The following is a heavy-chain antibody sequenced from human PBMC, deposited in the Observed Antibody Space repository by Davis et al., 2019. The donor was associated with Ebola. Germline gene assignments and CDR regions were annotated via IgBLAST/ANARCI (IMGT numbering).Heavy chain of an antibody. J-gene: IGHJ4*02. V-gene: IGHV3-7*01. CDR1: GFTFSSYW. CDR3: GRGGEYYYDSVDY. Sequence: GGSLRLSCAASGFTFSSYWMSWVRQAPGKGLEWVANIKQDGSEKYYVDSVKGRFTISRDNAKNSLYLQMNSLRAEDTAVYYCGRGGEYYYDSVDYWGQGILITVSS. D-gene: IGHD3-22*01. CDR2: IKQDGSEK.